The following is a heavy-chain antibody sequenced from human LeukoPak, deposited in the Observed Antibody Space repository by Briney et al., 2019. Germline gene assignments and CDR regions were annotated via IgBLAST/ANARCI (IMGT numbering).Heavy chain of an antibody. CDR1: GFTSSSFS. CDR3: AREAWLAFDM. Sequence: GGSLRLSCAASGFTSSSFSMNWVRQAPGKGLEWVSSISSSSTYIYYADSVKGRFTISRDNAKNSLYLQMNSLRAEDTAVYYCAREAWLAFDMWGQGTMVTVSS. J-gene: IGHJ3*02. D-gene: IGHD3-10*01. CDR2: ISSSSTYI. V-gene: IGHV3-21*01.